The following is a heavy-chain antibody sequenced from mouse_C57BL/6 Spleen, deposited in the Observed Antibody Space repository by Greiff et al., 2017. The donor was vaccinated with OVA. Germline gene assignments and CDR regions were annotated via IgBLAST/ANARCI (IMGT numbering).Heavy chain of an antibody. J-gene: IGHJ4*01. CDR3: ARGNSNEAMDY. CDR1: GYTFTSYG. CDR2: IYPRSGNT. V-gene: IGHV1-81*01. Sequence: VMLVESGAELARPGASVKLSCKASGYTFTSYGISWVKQRTGQGLEWIGEIYPRSGNTYYNEKFKGKATLTADKSSSTAYMELRSLTSEDSAVYFCARGNSNEAMDYWGQGTSVTVSS. D-gene: IGHD2-5*01.